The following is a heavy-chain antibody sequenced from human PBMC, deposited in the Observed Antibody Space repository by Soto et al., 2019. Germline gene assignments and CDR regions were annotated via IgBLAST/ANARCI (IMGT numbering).Heavy chain of an antibody. Sequence: GGSLRLSCAASGFTFSSYAMSWVRQAPGKGLEWVSAISGSGGSTYYADSVKGRFAISRDNSKNTLYLQMNSLRAEDTAVYYCAKITVTYYYDSSGPGSGGAVEIWGQGTRAT. J-gene: IGHJ3*02. CDR1: GFTFSSYA. D-gene: IGHD3-22*01. CDR3: AKITVTYYYDSSGPGSGGAVEI. CDR2: ISGSGGST. V-gene: IGHV3-23*01.